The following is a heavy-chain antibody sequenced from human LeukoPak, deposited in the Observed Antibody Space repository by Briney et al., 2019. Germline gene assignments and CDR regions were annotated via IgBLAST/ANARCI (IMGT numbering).Heavy chain of an antibody. CDR1: GYTFTSYD. J-gene: IGHJ4*02. V-gene: IGHV1-8*01. CDR2: MNPNSGNT. Sequence: ASVKVSCKASGYTFTSYDINWVRQATGQGLEWMGWMNPNSGNTGYAQKFQGRVTMTRNTSISTAYMELSSLRSDDTAVYYCARDLGYSYGYYFDYWGQGTLVTVSS. D-gene: IGHD5-18*01. CDR3: ARDLGYSYGYYFDY.